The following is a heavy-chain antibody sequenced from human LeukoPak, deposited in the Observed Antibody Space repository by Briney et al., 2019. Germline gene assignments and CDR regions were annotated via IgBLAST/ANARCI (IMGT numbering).Heavy chain of an antibody. D-gene: IGHD3-3*01. V-gene: IGHV4-59*01. CDR2: IHYSGST. CDR3: AREIAYYDPPLGAFDI. J-gene: IGHJ3*02. Sequence: SETLSLTCNVSGASISDYYWSWIRQPPGKGLEWIGYIHYSGSTNYNPSLKSRVTISVDTSKNQFSLKLSSVTAADTAVYYCAREIAYYDPPLGAFDIWGQGTMVTVSS. CDR1: GASISDYY.